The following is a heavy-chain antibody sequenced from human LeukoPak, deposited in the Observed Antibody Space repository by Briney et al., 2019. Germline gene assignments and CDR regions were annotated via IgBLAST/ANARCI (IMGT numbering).Heavy chain of an antibody. D-gene: IGHD5-24*01. CDR1: GYSISSGYY. Sequence: SETLSLTCTVSGYSISSGYYWGWIRQPPGKGLEWIGSIYHSGSTYYNPSLKSRVTISVDTSKNQFSLKLSSVTAADTAVYYCARVKGWPPGRFDPWGQGTLVTVSS. CDR3: ARVKGWPPGRFDP. J-gene: IGHJ5*02. V-gene: IGHV4-38-2*02. CDR2: IYHSGST.